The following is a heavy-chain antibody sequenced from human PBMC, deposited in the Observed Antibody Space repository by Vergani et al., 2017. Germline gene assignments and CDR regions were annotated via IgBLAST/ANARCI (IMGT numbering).Heavy chain of an antibody. V-gene: IGHV1-2*02. D-gene: IGHD2-2*01. J-gene: IGHJ4*02. Sequence: QVQLVQSGAEVKKPGASVKVSCKASGYTFTDYFMHWVRQAPGQGLEWIGWINPNSGGTNYAQKFQGRVTMTRDTSISTAYMELSNLRSDDTAVYYCARVGTSSNRDYCDYWGQGTLVTVSS. CDR2: INPNSGGT. CDR3: ARVGTSSNRDYCDY. CDR1: GYTFTDYF.